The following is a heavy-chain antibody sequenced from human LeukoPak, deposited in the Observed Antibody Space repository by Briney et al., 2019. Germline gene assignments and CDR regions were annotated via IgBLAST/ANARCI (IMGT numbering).Heavy chain of an antibody. CDR1: GFTFCSYG. V-gene: IGHV3-30*02. Sequence: GGSLRLSCAASGFTFCSYGMHWVRQAPGKGLEWVAFIRYDGSNKYYADSVKGRFTISRDNSKNTLYLQMNSLRAEDTAVYYCANGPSLYCSSTSCVPWGQGTLVTVSS. CDR3: ANGPSLYCSSTSCVP. CDR2: IRYDGSNK. D-gene: IGHD2-2*01. J-gene: IGHJ5*02.